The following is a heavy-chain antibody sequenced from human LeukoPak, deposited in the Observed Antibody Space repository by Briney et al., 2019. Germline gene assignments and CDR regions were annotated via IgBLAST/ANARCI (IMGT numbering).Heavy chain of an antibody. CDR1: GGSTTSHY. J-gene: IGHJ1*01. D-gene: IGHD2-2*01. CDR3: ATSPPRRRQLLFHY. Sequence: SQTLSLTSTVSGGSTTSHYGSWIRQPPGKVLEWIGYTYYSGSTHDHPSLKSRVTISVDPSKNQFSLKLSSVTPADPAVYYCATSPPRRRQLLFHYWGQGPLVPVPS. CDR2: TYYSGST. V-gene: IGHV4-59*11.